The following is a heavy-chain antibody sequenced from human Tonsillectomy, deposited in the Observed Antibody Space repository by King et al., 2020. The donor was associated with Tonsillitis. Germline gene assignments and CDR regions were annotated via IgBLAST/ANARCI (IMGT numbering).Heavy chain of an antibody. J-gene: IGHJ4*02. V-gene: IGHV3-43*01. CDR2: ISWDGGST. CDR3: AKDNGGSGALYY. D-gene: IGHD6-19*01. CDR1: GFTFDDYS. Sequence: VQLVESGGVVVQPGGSLRLSCAASGFTFDDYSMHWVRQAPGKGLEWVSLISWDGGSTYYADSVKGRFTISRDNSENSLYLQMNSLRTEDTALYYCAKDNGGSGALYYWGQGTLVTVSS.